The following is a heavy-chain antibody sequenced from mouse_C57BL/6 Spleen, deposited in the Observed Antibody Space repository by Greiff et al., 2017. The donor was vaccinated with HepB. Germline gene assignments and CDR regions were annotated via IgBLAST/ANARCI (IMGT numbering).Heavy chain of an antibody. Sequence: EVQLQQSGPELVKPGASVKISCKASGYTFTDYYMNWVKQSHGKSLEWIGDINPNNGGTSYNQKFKGKATLTVDKSSSTAYMELRSLTSEDSAVYYCARPYYYYGSSPWFAYWGQGTLVTVSA. J-gene: IGHJ3*01. CDR1: GYTFTDYY. CDR3: ARPYYYYGSSPWFAY. CDR2: INPNNGGT. V-gene: IGHV1-26*01. D-gene: IGHD1-1*01.